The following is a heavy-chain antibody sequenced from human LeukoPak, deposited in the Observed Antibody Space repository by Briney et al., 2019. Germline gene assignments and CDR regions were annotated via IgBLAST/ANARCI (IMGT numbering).Heavy chain of an antibody. CDR1: GFTFNDYW. CDR2: VNEDGTAK. Sequence: GGSLRLSCAASGFTFNDYWMGWARQAPGKGLEYVATVNEDGTAKFYVDSVKGRFTIFRDNARSSLDLQMNSPTVEDTAMYYCAAPAPAWGQGTLVTVSS. J-gene: IGHJ5*02. V-gene: IGHV3-7*01. CDR3: AAPAPA.